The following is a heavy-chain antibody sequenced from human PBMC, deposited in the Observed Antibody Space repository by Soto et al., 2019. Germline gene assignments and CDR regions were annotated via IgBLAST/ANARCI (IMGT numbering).Heavy chain of an antibody. J-gene: IGHJ4*02. V-gene: IGHV4-39*01. CDR2: IYYSGST. D-gene: IGHD2-15*01. Sequence: PSETLSLTCTVSGGSISSSSYYWGWIRQPPGKGLEWIGSIYYSGSTYYNPSLKSRVTISVDTSKNQFSLKLSSVTAADTAVYYCASTYCSGGSCYTRFDYWGQGTLVTVSS. CDR3: ASTYCSGGSCYTRFDY. CDR1: GGSISSSSYY.